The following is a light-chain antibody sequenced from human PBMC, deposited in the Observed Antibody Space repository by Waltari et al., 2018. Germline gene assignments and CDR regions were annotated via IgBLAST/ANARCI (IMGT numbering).Light chain of an antibody. CDR2: EVS. J-gene: IGLJ2*01. Sequence: QSALIHPAPVSGSPGPSITIPCTGTSSDVRGYTYPSWYQQHPGKPPKLMIYEVSKRPSGVSNRFSGSKSGNTASLTISGLQAEDEADYYCSSYTSSSTLEVVFGGGTKLTVL. CDR3: SSYTSSSTLEVV. V-gene: IGLV2-14*01. CDR1: SSDVRGYTY.